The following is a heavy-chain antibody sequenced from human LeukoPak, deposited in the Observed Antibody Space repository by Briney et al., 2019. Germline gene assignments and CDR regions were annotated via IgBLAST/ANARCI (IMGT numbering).Heavy chain of an antibody. J-gene: IGHJ1*01. Sequence: AGGSLRLSCAASGFTFSSYSMNWVRQAPGKGLEWVSYISSSSSTIYYADSVKGRFTISRDNAKNSLYLQMNSLRAEDTAVYYCARDHDSSSWPEYFQHWGQGTLVTVSS. CDR3: ARDHDSSSWPEYFQH. D-gene: IGHD6-13*01. V-gene: IGHV3-48*04. CDR2: ISSSSSTI. CDR1: GFTFSSYS.